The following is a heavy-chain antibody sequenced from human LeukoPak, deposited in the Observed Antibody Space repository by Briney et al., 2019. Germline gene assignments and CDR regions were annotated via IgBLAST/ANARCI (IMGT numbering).Heavy chain of an antibody. CDR3: ARRHGDYLGGFEY. D-gene: IGHD4-17*01. CDR1: GFTFSSYW. Sequence: GGSLRLSCAASGFTFSSYWMNWVRQAPGKGLEWVSYISTSSSTIYYADSVKGRFTISRDNAKNSLYLQMNSLRDEDTAVYYCARRHGDYLGGFEYWGQGTLVTVSS. V-gene: IGHV3-48*02. J-gene: IGHJ4*02. CDR2: ISTSSSTI.